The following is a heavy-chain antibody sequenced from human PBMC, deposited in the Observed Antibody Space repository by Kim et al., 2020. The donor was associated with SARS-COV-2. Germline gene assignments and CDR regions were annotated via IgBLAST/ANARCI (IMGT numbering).Heavy chain of an antibody. CDR3: AKDSGRDYYFDH. Sequence: ASVKVSCKASGYPFTRSALHWVRQAPGQGLELMGWINTKTGKPTYAQGFAGRFVFSLDTSVTTAYLQINDLKSEDTAVYFCAKDSGRDYYFDHWGQGTLVTVSS. D-gene: IGHD3-10*01. J-gene: IGHJ4*02. CDR2: INTKTGKP. V-gene: IGHV7-4-1*02. CDR1: GYPFTRSA.